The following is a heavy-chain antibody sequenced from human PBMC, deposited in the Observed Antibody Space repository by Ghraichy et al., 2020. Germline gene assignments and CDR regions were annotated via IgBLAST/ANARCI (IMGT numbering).Heavy chain of an antibody. CDR1: GFSCSTHR. Sequence: GGSLRLSCVGSGFSCSTHRMNWVRQPLGKGLEWVSYIPASSRTTSYADSVRGRFTISRDNAQNSLYLQMNSLRDEDTAVYYCARGATVVRFFYFNGMDVWGQGTTVTVSS. D-gene: IGHD4-23*01. J-gene: IGHJ6*02. V-gene: IGHV3-48*02. CDR2: IPASSRTT. CDR3: ARGATVVRFFYFNGMDV.